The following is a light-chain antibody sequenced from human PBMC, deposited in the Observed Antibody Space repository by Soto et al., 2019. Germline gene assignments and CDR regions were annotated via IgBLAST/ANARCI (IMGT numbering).Light chain of an antibody. V-gene: IGKV3-11*01. CDR2: DTS. Sequence: EIVLTQSPATLSLSPGERATLSCRASQSIGSYLAWYQQKPGQAPRLLIYDTSNRATAIPARFGGSASGTDFTLTIGSLEPEDLAVYYCQQRSSWPLFSFGPGTKVNLK. J-gene: IGKJ3*01. CDR1: QSIGSY. CDR3: QQRSSWPLFS.